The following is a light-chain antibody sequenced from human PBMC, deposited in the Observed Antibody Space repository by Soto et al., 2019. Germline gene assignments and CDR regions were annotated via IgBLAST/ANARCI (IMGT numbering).Light chain of an antibody. V-gene: IGKV1-6*01. J-gene: IGKJ4*01. CDR3: LQTYNYPRT. CDR2: GAS. Sequence: AIQMTQSPSSLSASVGDSVTITCRASQDIRNDLGWFQQKPGKAPNLLIYGASSVHRGVPSRFSGSGSGSDFPLTISSLQSEDFATYYCLQTYNYPRTFGGGTRVEI. CDR1: QDIRND.